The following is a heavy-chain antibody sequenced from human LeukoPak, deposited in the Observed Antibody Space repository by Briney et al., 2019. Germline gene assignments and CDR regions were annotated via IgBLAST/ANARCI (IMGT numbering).Heavy chain of an antibody. V-gene: IGHV3-23*01. Sequence: GGSLRLSCAASGFTFNNYAMNWVRQAPGKGLEWVSAISPSGGGTYYATSVKGRLTISRDNSKNTLYLEMNSLGADDTAVYYCAKGYNGGYLKPDYWGQGTLVTVSS. J-gene: IGHJ4*02. D-gene: IGHD2-8*01. CDR2: ISPSGGGT. CDR1: GFTFNNYA. CDR3: AKGYNGGYLKPDY.